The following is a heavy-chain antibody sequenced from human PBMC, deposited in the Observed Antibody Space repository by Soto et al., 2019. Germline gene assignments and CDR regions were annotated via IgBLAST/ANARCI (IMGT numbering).Heavy chain of an antibody. CDR1: GYTFVDYA. J-gene: IGHJ5*02. CDR3: TREAVVAENWFAP. Sequence: QVRLVQSGAEVKRPGASVKVSCRASGYTFVDYALHWVRQAPGQGLEWVGWMNPKTGNIKSSHKFEDRVSITRDTATSTAYMELSGLRSEDTAGYFCTREAVVAENWFAPWGQGTLVTVSS. V-gene: IGHV1-3*01. CDR2: MNPKTGNI. D-gene: IGHD3-22*01.